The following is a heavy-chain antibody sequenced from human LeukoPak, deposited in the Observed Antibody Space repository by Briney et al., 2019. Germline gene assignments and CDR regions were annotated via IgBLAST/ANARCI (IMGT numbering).Heavy chain of an antibody. CDR3: ASGIAVAGKVY. Sequence: SETLSLTCTVSGYSISSGYYWGWIRQPPGKGLEWIGSIYHSGSTYSNPSLKSRVTISVDTSKNQFSLKLSSVTAADTAVYYCASGIAVAGKVYWGQGTLVTVSS. J-gene: IGHJ4*02. CDR1: GYSISSGYY. CDR2: IYHSGST. V-gene: IGHV4-38-2*02. D-gene: IGHD6-19*01.